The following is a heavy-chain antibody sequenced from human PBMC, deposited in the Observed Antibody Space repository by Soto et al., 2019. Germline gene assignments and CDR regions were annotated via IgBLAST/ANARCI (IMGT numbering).Heavy chain of an antibody. D-gene: IGHD6-19*01. CDR2: IYHSGST. Sequence: PSETLSLTCAFSGFSISSSNWWSWVRQPPGKGLEWIGEIYHSGSTNYNPSLKSRVTISVDKSKNQFSLKLSSVTAADTAVYYCARVAVAGTRFDYWGQGTLVTVSS. V-gene: IGHV4-4*02. CDR3: ARVAVAGTRFDY. CDR1: GFSISSSNW. J-gene: IGHJ4*02.